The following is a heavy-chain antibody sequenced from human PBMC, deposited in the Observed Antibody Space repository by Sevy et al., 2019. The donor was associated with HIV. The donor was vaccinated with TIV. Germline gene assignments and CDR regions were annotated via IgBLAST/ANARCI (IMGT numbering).Heavy chain of an antibody. Sequence: GGSLRLSCAASGFTFSSYAMSWVRQAPGKGLERVSAISGSGGSTYYADSVKGRFTISRDNSKNTLYLQMNSLRAEDTAVYYCAKVLAGHDYGDYGFDYWGQGTLVTVSS. CDR1: GFTFSSYA. V-gene: IGHV3-23*01. D-gene: IGHD4-17*01. CDR2: ISGSGGST. J-gene: IGHJ4*02. CDR3: AKVLAGHDYGDYGFDY.